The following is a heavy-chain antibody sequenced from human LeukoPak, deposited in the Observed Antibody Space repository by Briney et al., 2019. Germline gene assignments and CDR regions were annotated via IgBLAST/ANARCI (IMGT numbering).Heavy chain of an antibody. CDR1: GYNFIGYY. D-gene: IGHD3-3*01. CDR3: ARVYYAFTSAGDFDS. Sequence: ASVTVSCKASGYNFIGYYMHWVRQAPGQGLEWMGWINPHSGDTNYAQLFQGRVTLTRDTSISTFYMELSRLRSDDTAVYYCARVYYAFTSAGDFDSWGQGTLLTVSS. V-gene: IGHV1-2*02. J-gene: IGHJ4*02. CDR2: INPHSGDT.